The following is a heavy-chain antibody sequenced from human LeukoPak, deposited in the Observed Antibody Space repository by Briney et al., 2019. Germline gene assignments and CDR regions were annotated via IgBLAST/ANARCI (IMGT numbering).Heavy chain of an antibody. CDR2: INPNSGGT. CDR1: GYTFTAYY. D-gene: IGHD6-13*01. Sequence: GASVRVSCTASGYTFTAYYMHWVRQVPGQGLEWMGWINPNSGGTNYAQKFQGRVTITRDTSISTAYMELSRLRSDDTAVYYCARVGDRGSSYDYWGQGTLVTVS. J-gene: IGHJ4*02. CDR3: ARVGDRGSSYDY. V-gene: IGHV1-2*02.